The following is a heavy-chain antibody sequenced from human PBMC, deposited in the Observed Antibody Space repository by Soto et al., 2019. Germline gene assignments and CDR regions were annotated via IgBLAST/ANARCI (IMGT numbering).Heavy chain of an antibody. CDR3: AKEASAGWPVSDH. Sequence: EVRLLESGGGLVQPGGSLRLSCAASGFTFSAFAMSWVRQAPGKGLEWVSGITNGGGTTTYADSVKGRFTISRDNSKNSLYLQMNSLRAEDTALYYCAKEASAGWPVSDHWGQGTQVTVSP. J-gene: IGHJ1*01. CDR1: GFTFSAFA. CDR2: ITNGGGTT. D-gene: IGHD6-19*01. V-gene: IGHV3-23*01.